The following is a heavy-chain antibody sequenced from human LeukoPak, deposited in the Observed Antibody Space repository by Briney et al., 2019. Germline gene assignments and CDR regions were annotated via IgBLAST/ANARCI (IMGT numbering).Heavy chain of an antibody. J-gene: IGHJ6*03. CDR2: IYTSGST. D-gene: IGHD5-18*01. Sequence: MSSETLSLTCTVSGGSISSYYWSWIRQPAGKGLEWIGRIYTSGSTNYNPSLKSRVTMSVDTSKNQFSLQLSSVTAADTAVYYCARGGPDTAMVSYYYYMDVWGKGTTVTVSS. CDR1: GGSISSYY. CDR3: ARGGPDTAMVSYYYYMDV. V-gene: IGHV4-4*07.